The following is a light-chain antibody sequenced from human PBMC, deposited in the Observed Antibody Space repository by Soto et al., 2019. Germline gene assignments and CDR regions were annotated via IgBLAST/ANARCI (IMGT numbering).Light chain of an antibody. Sequence: EIVLTQSPGTLSLSPGERATLSCRASQIVSSTYLAWYQQKPGQAPRLLIYGASSRATGIPDRFSGSGSGTDFTLTISRLEPEDVAVYYCQQYESSPRTFGQGTKVESK. CDR1: QIVSSTY. J-gene: IGKJ1*01. CDR3: QQYESSPRT. CDR2: GAS. V-gene: IGKV3-20*01.